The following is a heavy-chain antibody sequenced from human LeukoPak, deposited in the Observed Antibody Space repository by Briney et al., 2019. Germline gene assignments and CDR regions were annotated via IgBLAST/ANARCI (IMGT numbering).Heavy chain of an antibody. V-gene: IGHV3-23*01. J-gene: IGHJ6*02. CDR2: FSETGGGP. Sequence: GGSLRLSCAASGFSFSSYAMSWVRQAPEKGLEWVSTFSETGGGPYATGGTFYADSVKGRFTISRDNSKNTLYLQMNSLRAEDTAVYYCAKDYTYYYDSGVSMDVWGQGTTVTVSS. CDR1: GFSFSSYA. CDR3: AKDYTYYYDSGVSMDV. D-gene: IGHD3-22*01.